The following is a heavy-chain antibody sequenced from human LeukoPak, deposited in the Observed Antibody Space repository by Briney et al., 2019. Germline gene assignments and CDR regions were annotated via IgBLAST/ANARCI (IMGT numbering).Heavy chain of an antibody. D-gene: IGHD2-2*02. CDR1: GGSISSGSYY. Sequence: PSQTLSLTCTVSGGSISSGSYYWSWIRQPAGKGLEWIGRIYTSGSTNSNPSLKSRVTISVDTSKNQFSLKLSSVTAADTAVYYCAREWHCSSTSCYTLWFDPWGQGTLVTVSS. V-gene: IGHV4-61*02. CDR2: IYTSGST. CDR3: AREWHCSSTSCYTLWFDP. J-gene: IGHJ5*02.